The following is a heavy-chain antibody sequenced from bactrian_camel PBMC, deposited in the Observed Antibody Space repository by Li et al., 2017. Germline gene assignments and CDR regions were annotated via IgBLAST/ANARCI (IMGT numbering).Heavy chain of an antibody. CDR2: LDSDGLT. V-gene: IGHV3S9*01. J-gene: IGHJ4*01. CDR1: GVTYSRYC. D-gene: IGHD4*01. Sequence: HVQLVESGGGSVQAGGSLTLSCVVSGVTYSRYCIGWSRQAPGTEREGVAVLDSDGLTSYASSVEGRFSISKDNVKNTVILQMNSLKPEDTAMYFCAADVYGTPFFSDALKEYEYNYWGQGTQVTVS. CDR3: AADVYGTPFFSDALKEYEYNY.